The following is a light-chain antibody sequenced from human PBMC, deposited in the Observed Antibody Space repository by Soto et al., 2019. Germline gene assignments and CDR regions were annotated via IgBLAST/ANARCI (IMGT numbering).Light chain of an antibody. CDR2: GAS. V-gene: IGKV3-15*01. Sequence: ELVITQAPATLSVSPGERATLSCRASQSVSSNLAWYQQKHGQAPSLLIYGASTRATGIPARFSGIVSGTEGTLNISSLKSEDGEVYDGQQYKNWSWTFGQGTKVDIK. J-gene: IGKJ1*01. CDR3: QQYKNWSWT. CDR1: QSVSSN.